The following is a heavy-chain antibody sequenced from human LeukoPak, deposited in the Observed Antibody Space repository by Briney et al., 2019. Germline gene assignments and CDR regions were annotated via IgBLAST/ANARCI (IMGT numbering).Heavy chain of an antibody. CDR3: ARDPLNWGNRLGPRHTHNWFDP. V-gene: IGHV1-46*01. CDR1: GYTFTGYY. J-gene: IGHJ5*02. CDR2: INPSGGST. D-gene: IGHD7-27*01. Sequence: EASVKVSCKASGYTFTGYYMHWVRQAPGQGLEWMGIINPSGGSTSYAQKFQGRVTMIRDTSTSTVYMELSSLRSEDTAVYYCARDPLNWGNRLGPRHTHNWFDPWGQGTLVTVSS.